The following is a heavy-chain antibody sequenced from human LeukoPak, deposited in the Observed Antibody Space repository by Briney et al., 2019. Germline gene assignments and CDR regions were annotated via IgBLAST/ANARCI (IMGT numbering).Heavy chain of an antibody. Sequence: ASVKVSCKASGYTFTSYDINWVRQATGQGLEWMGWMNPNSGNTGYAQKFQGRVSMTRNTSISTAYMELSSLRSEDTAVYYCARNHYDFWSEISQPPWWFDPWGQGTLVTVSS. V-gene: IGHV1-8*01. CDR3: ARNHYDFWSEISQPPWWFDP. D-gene: IGHD3-3*01. CDR1: GYTFTSYD. J-gene: IGHJ5*02. CDR2: MNPNSGNT.